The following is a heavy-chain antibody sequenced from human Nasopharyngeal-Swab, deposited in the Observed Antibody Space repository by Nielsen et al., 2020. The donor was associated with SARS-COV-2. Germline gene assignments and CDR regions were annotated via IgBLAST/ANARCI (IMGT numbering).Heavy chain of an antibody. CDR1: GYNFASYW. CDR2: IYPGDSDT. V-gene: IGHV5-51*01. J-gene: IGHJ6*02. Sequence: KVSCKGSGYNFASYWIGWMRQMPGRGLEWMGIIYPGDSDTRYSPSFQGQVTISVDKSINTAFLHSSSLKASDIATYYCARSGTYYGMDVWGQGTTVIVSS. CDR3: ARSGTYYGMDV. D-gene: IGHD1-26*01.